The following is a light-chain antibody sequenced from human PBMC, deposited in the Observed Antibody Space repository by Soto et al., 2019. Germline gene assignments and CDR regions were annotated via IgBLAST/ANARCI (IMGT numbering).Light chain of an antibody. Sequence: DIQMTQSPSSLSASVGDRVTITCRASQGIRDALGWYQQKPGKAPKRLIYAASSLQSGVPSRFSGSGSGTEFTLTISSLQHEDFATYYCLQHNRYPQTFGQGTKVEIK. V-gene: IGKV1-17*01. CDR1: QGIRDA. CDR2: AAS. J-gene: IGKJ1*01. CDR3: LQHNRYPQT.